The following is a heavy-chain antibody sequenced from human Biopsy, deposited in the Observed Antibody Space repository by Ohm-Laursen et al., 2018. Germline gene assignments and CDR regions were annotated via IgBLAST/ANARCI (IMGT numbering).Heavy chain of an antibody. J-gene: IGHJ5*02. D-gene: IGHD1-7*01. CDR2: LNPVSGNS. CDR1: GYTFTSYD. CDR3: GRAVRNQLLTDP. Sequence: SVKASCKSSGYTFTSYDITWVRQASGQGPEWIGWLNPVSGNSNFGQKFRGRVTVTSDTSISTAYMELSGLTSDDTATYYCGRAVRNQLLTDPWGQGTLVTVTS. V-gene: IGHV1-8*01.